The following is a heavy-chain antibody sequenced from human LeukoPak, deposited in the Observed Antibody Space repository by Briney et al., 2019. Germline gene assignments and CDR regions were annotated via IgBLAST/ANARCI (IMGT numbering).Heavy chain of an antibody. CDR2: INPNSGGT. CDR1: GYTFTGYY. J-gene: IGHJ4*02. CDR3: ARSRTIAYCGGDCWSPPNYFDY. V-gene: IGHV1-2*02. D-gene: IGHD2-21*02. Sequence: ASVKVSCKASGYTFTGYYMHWVRQAPGQGLEWMGWINPNSGGTNYAQKFQGRVTMTRDTSISTAYMELSRLRSDDTAVYYCARSRTIAYCGGDCWSPPNYFDYWGQGTLVTVSS.